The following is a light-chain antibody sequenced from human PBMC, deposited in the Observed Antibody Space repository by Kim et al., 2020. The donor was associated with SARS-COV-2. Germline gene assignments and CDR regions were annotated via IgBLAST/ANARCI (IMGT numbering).Light chain of an antibody. CDR3: QAWDSSTVVV. CDR1: KLGDKY. Sequence: SYELTQPPSVSVSPGQTASITCSGDKLGDKYACWYQQKPGQSPVLVIYQDSKRPSGIPERFSGSNSGNTATLTISGTQAMDEADYYCQAWDSSTVVVFGGGTQLPS. V-gene: IGLV3-1*01. J-gene: IGLJ2*01. CDR2: QDS.